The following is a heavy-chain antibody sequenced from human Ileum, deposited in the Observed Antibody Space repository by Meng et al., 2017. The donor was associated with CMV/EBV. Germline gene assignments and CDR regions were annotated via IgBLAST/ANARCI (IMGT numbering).Heavy chain of an antibody. J-gene: IGHJ4*02. Sequence: SCLSFGYAFAGYDLQVGRRAAGQGIEWMGWMYPASGGTSYAQTFQGRVTLTSNTSISAAYRDLINLRSDDTAVYYCARGRSSWYMDYWGRGTLVTVSS. CDR1: GYAFAGYD. CDR2: MYPASGGT. V-gene: IGHV1-2*02. CDR3: ARGRSSWYMDY. D-gene: IGHD6-13*01.